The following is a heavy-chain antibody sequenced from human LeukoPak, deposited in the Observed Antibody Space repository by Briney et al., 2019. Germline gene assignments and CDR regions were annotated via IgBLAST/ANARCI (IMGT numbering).Heavy chain of an antibody. CDR2: IYPGDSDT. J-gene: IGHJ4*02. D-gene: IGHD6-13*01. CDR1: GSSFTSYW. CDR3: ARHGEGQQLPTDY. V-gene: IGHV5-51*01. Sequence: KHGESLQISCQGSGSSFTSYWIGWVRQQPGKGLEWMGIIYPGDSDTRYSPSFQGQVTISADKSISTAYLQWSSLKASDTAMYYCARHGEGQQLPTDYWGQGTLVTVSS.